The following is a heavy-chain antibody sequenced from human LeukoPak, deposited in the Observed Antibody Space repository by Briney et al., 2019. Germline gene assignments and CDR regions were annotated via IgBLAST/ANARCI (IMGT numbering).Heavy chain of an antibody. CDR1: GFIFRNHW. CDR2: IKQGGNEK. D-gene: IGHD4-17*01. J-gene: IGHJ4*02. V-gene: IGHV3-7*01. Sequence: PGGSLRLSCAASGFIFRNHWMSWVRQVPGRGLEWVAHIKQGGNEKHYVDSVEGRFTLSRDDSKNSLYLQMNSLRVDGSAAYYCARGPNYGDRVDYFDYWGQGTLVTVSS. CDR3: ARGPNYGDRVDYFDY.